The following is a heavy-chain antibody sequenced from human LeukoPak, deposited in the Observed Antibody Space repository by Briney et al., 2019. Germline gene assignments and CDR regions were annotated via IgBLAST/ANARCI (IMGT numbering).Heavy chain of an antibody. V-gene: IGHV5-51*01. Sequence: GESLKISCKGSGYSFTSYWIGWVRHVSGKGLVWMGIIFPGDSDTRYSPSFQGQVTISADRSISTIYLQWSSLKASDTAMYYCARRLQEYSSGWFDGFDIWGPGTMVIVSS. CDR3: ARRLQEYSSGWFDGFDI. D-gene: IGHD6-19*01. J-gene: IGHJ3*02. CDR1: GYSFTSYW. CDR2: IFPGDSDT.